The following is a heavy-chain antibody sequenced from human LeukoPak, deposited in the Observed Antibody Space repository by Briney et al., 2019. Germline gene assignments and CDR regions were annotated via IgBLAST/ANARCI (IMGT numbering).Heavy chain of an antibody. D-gene: IGHD1-26*01. V-gene: IGHV3-23*01. CDR1: GFTLSTNA. Sequence: GASLRLSCVASGFTLSTNAMSWVRQAPGKGLEWISGISGSGASTYYADSVKGRFTISRDDSRNTLYLQMNSLRGDDTAVYYCAKDVGKWESLHFFDYWGQGTLVTVSS. CDR3: AKDVGKWESLHFFDY. J-gene: IGHJ4*02. CDR2: ISGSGAST.